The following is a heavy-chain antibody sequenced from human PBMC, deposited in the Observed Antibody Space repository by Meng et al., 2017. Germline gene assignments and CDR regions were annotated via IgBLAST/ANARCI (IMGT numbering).Heavy chain of an antibody. V-gene: IGHV1-2*02. J-gene: IGHJ4*02. CDR3: VRDEDISAAGKLFGDY. CDR1: GGTFSSYA. CDR2: INPNSGGT. Sequence: GKLVQSGAEVKKPGSSVKVSCKASGGTFSSYAISWVRQAPGQGLEWMGGINPNSGGTQYAQKFQGRVTMTRDTSISTTYMELSRLRSDDTAVYYCVRDEDISAAGKLFGDYWGQGTLVTVSS. D-gene: IGHD6-13*01.